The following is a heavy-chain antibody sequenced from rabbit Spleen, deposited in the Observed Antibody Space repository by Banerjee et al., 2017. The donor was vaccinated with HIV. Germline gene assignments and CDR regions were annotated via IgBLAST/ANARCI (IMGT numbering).Heavy chain of an antibody. CDR1: GFDFSSGYD. D-gene: IGHD7-1*01. J-gene: IGHJ6*01. Sequence: QSLEESGGGLVKPGASLTLTCTASGFDFSSGYDMCWVRQAPGKGLEWIACSYAGSSGSTYSAIWATGRFTISKTSSTTVTLQMTSLTAADTATYFCARDTGTSFSTYGMDLWGPGTLVTVS. CDR2: SYAGSSGST. CDR3: ARDTGTSFSTYGMDL. V-gene: IGHV1S40*01.